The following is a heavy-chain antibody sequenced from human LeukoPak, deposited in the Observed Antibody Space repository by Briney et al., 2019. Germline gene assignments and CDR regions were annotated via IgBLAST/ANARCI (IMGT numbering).Heavy chain of an antibody. CDR3: AKDPYDYVWGSYRLY. CDR2: ISGSGGST. Sequence: LAGGSLRLSCAASGFTFSSYAMSWVRQAPGKGLEWVSAISGSGGSTYYADSVKGRFTISRDNSKNTLYLQMNSLRAEDTAVYYCAKDPYDYVWGSYRLYWGQGTLVTVSS. J-gene: IGHJ4*02. CDR1: GFTFSSYA. D-gene: IGHD3-16*02. V-gene: IGHV3-23*01.